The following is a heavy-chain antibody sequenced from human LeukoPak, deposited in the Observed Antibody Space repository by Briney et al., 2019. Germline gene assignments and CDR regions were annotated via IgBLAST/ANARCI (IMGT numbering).Heavy chain of an antibody. V-gene: IGHV4-31*03. CDR2: IYYSGST. CDR1: GGSISSGGYY. J-gene: IGHJ4*02. CDR3: ASKRGKYSSFGD. Sequence: SETLSLTCTVSGGSISSGGYYWSWIRQRPGKGLEWIGYIYYSGSTYYNPSLKSRVTISVDTSKNQFSLKLSSVTAADTAVYYCASKRGKYSSFGDWGQGTLVTVSS. D-gene: IGHD6-6*01.